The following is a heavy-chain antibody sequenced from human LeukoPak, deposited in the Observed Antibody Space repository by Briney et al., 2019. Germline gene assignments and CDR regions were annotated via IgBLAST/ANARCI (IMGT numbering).Heavy chain of an antibody. CDR2: IYYSGST. CDR1: GGSISSSSYY. J-gene: IGHJ4*02. V-gene: IGHV4-39*01. Sequence: PSETLSLTCTVSGGSISSSSYYWGWIRQPPGKGLEWIGSIYYSGSTYYNPSLKSRVTISVDTSKNQFSLKLSSVTAADTAVYYCARLVEQWLFLDYWGQGTLVTVSS. CDR3: ARLVEQWLFLDY. D-gene: IGHD6-19*01.